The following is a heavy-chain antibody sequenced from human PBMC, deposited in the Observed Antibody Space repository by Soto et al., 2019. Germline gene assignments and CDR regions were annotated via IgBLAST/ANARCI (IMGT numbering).Heavy chain of an antibody. J-gene: IGHJ6*02. V-gene: IGHV3-7*03. CDR1: GFTFSSYW. CDR2: IKQDGSEK. CDR3: ARDRRGNYDFWSGYSGVGVYYYYGMDV. D-gene: IGHD3-3*01. Sequence: PGGSLRLSCAASGFTFSSYWMSWVRQAPGKGLEWVANIKQDGSEKYYVDSVKGRFTISRDNAKNSLYLQMNSLRAEDTAVYYCARDRRGNYDFWSGYSGVGVYYYYGMDVWGQGTTVTVSS.